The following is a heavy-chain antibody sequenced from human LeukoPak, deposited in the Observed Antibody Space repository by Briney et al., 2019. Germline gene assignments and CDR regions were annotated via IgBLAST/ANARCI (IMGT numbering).Heavy chain of an antibody. CDR2: IRSKANSYAT. D-gene: IGHD1-26*01. J-gene: IGHJ4*02. CDR1: GFTFSGSA. Sequence: GGSLRLSCAASGFTFSGSAMHWVRQASGKGLEWVGRIRSKANSYATAYAASVKGRFTISRDDSKNTAYLQMNSLKTEDTAVYYCHRQGGYIVGAIPDYIPDYWGQGTLVTVSS. CDR3: HRQGGYIVGAIPDYIPDY. V-gene: IGHV3-73*01.